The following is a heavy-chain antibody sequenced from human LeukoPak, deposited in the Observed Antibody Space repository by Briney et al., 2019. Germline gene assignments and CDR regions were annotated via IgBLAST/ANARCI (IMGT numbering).Heavy chain of an antibody. CDR2: INHSGST. D-gene: IGHD2-15*01. Sequence: SETLSLTCAVYGGSFSGYYWSWIRQPPGKGLEWIGEINHSGSTNYNPSLESRGTISVDTSKNQFSLNLSSVTAAYTGVYCGAGVSRGYCSGGSCYIRSYYYYGMDVWGQGTTVTVSS. CDR1: GGSFSGYY. J-gene: IGHJ6*02. V-gene: IGHV4-34*01. CDR3: AGVSRGYCSGGSCYIRSYYYYGMDV.